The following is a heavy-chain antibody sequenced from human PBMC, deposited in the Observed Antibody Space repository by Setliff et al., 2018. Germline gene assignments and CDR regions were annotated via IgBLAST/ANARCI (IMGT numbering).Heavy chain of an antibody. D-gene: IGHD1-26*01. CDR1: GYSISSGYY. CDR3: ATVYSGGRGFYYFDY. J-gene: IGHJ4*02. CDR2: IYYSGST. Sequence: SETLSLTCTVSGYSISSGYYWGWIRQPPGRGLGWIRSIYYSGSTYYNPSLKSRVTISVDPSKNQFSLKLSSVTAADTAVYYGATVYSGGRGFYYFDYWGQGTLVTVSS. V-gene: IGHV4-38-2*02.